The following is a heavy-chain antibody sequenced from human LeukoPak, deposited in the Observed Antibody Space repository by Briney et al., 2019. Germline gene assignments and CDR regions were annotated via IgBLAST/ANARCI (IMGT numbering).Heavy chain of an antibody. CDR1: GFNFRDHW. J-gene: IGHJ3*02. D-gene: IGHD2-15*01. V-gene: IGHV3-21*01. CDR3: ARDWGGYCSGGSCYSEAFDI. Sequence: GGSLRLSCAGSGFNFRDHWMNWVRQAPGKGLEWVSSISSSSSYIYYADSVKGRFTISRDNAKNSLYLQMNSLRAEDTAVYYCARDWGGYCSGGSCYSEAFDIWGQGTMVTVSS. CDR2: ISSSSSYI.